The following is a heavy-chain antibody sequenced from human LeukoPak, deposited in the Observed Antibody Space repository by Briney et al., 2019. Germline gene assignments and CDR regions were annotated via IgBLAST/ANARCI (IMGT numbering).Heavy chain of an antibody. D-gene: IGHD2-8*02. V-gene: IGHV4-4*02. CDR1: GDSISTRNW. J-gene: IGHJ4*02. CDR2: ISHGGST. Sequence: SETVSLTCAVSGDSISTRNWWNWVRPPPGKGLDWIGEISHGGSTKYNPSLKNRVTISKDNSKNEFSLKLNSVTAADTAVYFCARSAGWWSLDYWGQGALVTVST. CDR3: ARSAGWWSLDY.